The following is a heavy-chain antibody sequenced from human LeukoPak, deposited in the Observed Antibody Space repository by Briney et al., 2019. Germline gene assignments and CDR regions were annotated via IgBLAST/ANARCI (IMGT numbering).Heavy chain of an antibody. CDR3: AREGPYSDSSRTRFDY. V-gene: IGHV1-46*01. J-gene: IGHJ4*02. D-gene: IGHD6-6*01. Sequence: ASVKLFCTASGYTFTNYYIHWRRQAPGQGLEWTGIINPSGGSTSYAQKFQGRVTMTRDTSTSTVYMELSSLRSEDTAVYYCAREGPYSDSSRTRFDYWGQGTLVTVSS. CDR2: INPSGGST. CDR1: GYTFTNYY.